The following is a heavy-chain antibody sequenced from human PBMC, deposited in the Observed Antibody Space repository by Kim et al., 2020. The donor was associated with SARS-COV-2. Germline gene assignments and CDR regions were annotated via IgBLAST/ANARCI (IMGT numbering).Heavy chain of an antibody. CDR3: ATNLAAAGVV. D-gene: IGHD6-13*01. V-gene: IGHV3-66*01. Sequence: DKTYYVESGKGRLTISKGNSKNTLYLQMSSLRVEDTAVYYCATNLAAAGVVWGQGTLVTVSS. CDR2: DKT. J-gene: IGHJ4*02.